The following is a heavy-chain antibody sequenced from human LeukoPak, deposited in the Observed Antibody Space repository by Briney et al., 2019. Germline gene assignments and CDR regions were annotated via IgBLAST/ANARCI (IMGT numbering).Heavy chain of an antibody. CDR1: GFTFSSYE. V-gene: IGHV3-48*03. Sequence: GGSLRLSCAASGFTFSSYEMNWVRQAPGKGLEWVSYISSSGSTIYYADSVKGRFTISRDNAKNSLYLQMNSLRAEDTAVYYCAREGYYDFWSGPEDYWGQGTLVTVFS. CDR3: AREGYYDFWSGPEDY. J-gene: IGHJ4*02. D-gene: IGHD3-3*01. CDR2: ISSSGSTI.